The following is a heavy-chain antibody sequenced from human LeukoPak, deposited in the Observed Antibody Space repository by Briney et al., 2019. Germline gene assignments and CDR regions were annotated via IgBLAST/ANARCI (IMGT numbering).Heavy chain of an antibody. CDR1: GFPVSSIY. J-gene: IGHJ4*02. Sequence: EGSLRLSCAASGFPVSSIYMSWVRKAPGKGLGWVQVIYRGGSTYYADSVKGRFTISRDNSKNTLYLQMNSLRAEDTAVYYCARQGQDSSYYKHFDYWGQGTLVTVSS. CDR2: IYRGGST. V-gene: IGHV3-53*01. CDR3: ARQGQDSSYYKHFDY. D-gene: IGHD3-10*01.